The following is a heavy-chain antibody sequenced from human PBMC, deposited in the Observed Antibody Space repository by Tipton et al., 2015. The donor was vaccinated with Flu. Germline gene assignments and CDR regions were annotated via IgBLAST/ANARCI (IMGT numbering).Heavy chain of an antibody. Sequence: RSLRLSCAASGFTFSSYGMHWGRKAPGKGLEWGAVIWYDGSNKYYADSVKGRFTISRDNSKNTLYLQMNSLRAEDTAVYYCARRRRELLDAFDIWGQGTMVTVSS. J-gene: IGHJ3*02. V-gene: IGHV3-33*01. CDR1: GFTFSSYG. CDR3: ARRRRELLDAFDI. CDR2: IWYDGSNK. D-gene: IGHD1-26*01.